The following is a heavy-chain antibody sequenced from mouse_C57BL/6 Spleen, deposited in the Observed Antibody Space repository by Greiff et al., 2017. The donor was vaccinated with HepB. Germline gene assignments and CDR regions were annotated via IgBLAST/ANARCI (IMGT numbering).Heavy chain of an antibody. D-gene: IGHD2-3*01. V-gene: IGHV1-82*01. CDR3: ARGWGGPDY. CDR2: IYPGDGDT. Sequence: VQLQQSGPELVKPGASVKISCKASGYAFSSSWMNWVKQRPGKGLEWIGRIYPGDGDTNYNGKFKGKATLTADKSSSTAYMQLSSLTSEDSAVYFCARGWGGPDYWGQGTTLTVSS. CDR1: GYAFSSSW. J-gene: IGHJ2*01.